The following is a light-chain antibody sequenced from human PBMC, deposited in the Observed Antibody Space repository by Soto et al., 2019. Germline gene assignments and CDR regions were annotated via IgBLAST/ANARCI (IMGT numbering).Light chain of an antibody. CDR3: TSYTTTNSWV. V-gene: IGLV2-14*01. CDR2: DVS. Sequence: QSVLTQSASVSGSPGQSITISCTGTSSDVGGYNYVSWYQQHPGKAPKLIIYDVSNRPSGVSTRFSGSKSGNTASLTISGLQGEDEADFYCTSYTTTNSWVFGGGTK. J-gene: IGLJ3*02. CDR1: SSDVGGYNY.